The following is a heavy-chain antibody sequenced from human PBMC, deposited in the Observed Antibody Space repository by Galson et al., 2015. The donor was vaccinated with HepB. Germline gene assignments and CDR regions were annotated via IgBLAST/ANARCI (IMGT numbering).Heavy chain of an antibody. CDR1: GYTFTSYG. Sequence: SVKVSCKASGYTFTSYGISWVRQAPGQGLEWMGWISAYNGNTNYAQKLQGRVTMTTDTSTSTAYMELRSLRSDDTAVYYCASIRTAMVTLENYYYGMDVWGQGTTVTVSS. J-gene: IGHJ6*02. D-gene: IGHD5-18*01. V-gene: IGHV1-18*01. CDR3: ASIRTAMVTLENYYYGMDV. CDR2: ISAYNGNT.